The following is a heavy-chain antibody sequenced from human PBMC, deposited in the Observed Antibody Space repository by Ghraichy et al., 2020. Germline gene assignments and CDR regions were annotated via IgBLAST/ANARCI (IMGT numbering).Heavy chain of an antibody. CDR3: ASDRYDDTSYYAGSLDS. D-gene: IGHD3-10*01. V-gene: IGHV1-24*01. J-gene: IGHJ4*02. CDR2: FDPEDAQT. CDR1: GNTLTEVS. Sequence: ASVKVSCKVSGNTLTEVSLHWVRQAPGKGLEWMGGFDPEDAQTVYAQKFQGRVTMTEDTSTDTAYMELSSLRFEDTAVYYCASDRYDDTSYYAGSLDSWGQGTLVTVSS.